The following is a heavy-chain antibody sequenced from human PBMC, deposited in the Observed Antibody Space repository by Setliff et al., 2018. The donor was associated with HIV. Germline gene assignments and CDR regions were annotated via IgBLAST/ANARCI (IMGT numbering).Heavy chain of an antibody. CDR1: EFSFSTSW. Sequence: PGGSLRLSCAASEFSFSTSWMHWVRQAPGKGLVWVSTINSDGSTTTYADSVKGRFTISRDNAKNTLYLQMNSLRGEDTAAYYCHCFMAGWGKGTTVTVSS. V-gene: IGHV3-74*03. J-gene: IGHJ6*03. CDR2: INSDGSTT. CDR3: HCFMAG.